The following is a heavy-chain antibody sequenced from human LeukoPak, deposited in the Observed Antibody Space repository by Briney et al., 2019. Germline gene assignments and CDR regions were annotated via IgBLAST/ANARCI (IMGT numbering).Heavy chain of an antibody. CDR2: ISGSGGST. D-gene: IGHD3/OR15-3a*01. CDR1: GFTFSTYA. V-gene: IGHV3-23*01. CDR3: VNVRDLDWYYFDY. Sequence: PGGSLRLSCAASGFTFSTYAMNWVRQAPGKGLDWVSGISGSGGSTYYADSVKGRFIISRDNSKNTLYLQMNSLRAEDTAVYYCVNVRDLDWYYFDYWGQGALVTVSS. J-gene: IGHJ4*02.